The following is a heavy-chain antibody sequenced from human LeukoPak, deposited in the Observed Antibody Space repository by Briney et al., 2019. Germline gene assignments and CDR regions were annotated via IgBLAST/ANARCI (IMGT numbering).Heavy chain of an antibody. CDR1: GFTFSSCA. J-gene: IGHJ3*02. CDR3: ARGDYPERAFDI. V-gene: IGHV3-30*04. CDR2: ISYDGSNK. D-gene: IGHD5-12*01. Sequence: GGSLRLSCVASGFTFSSCAMHWVRQAPGKGLEWVAVISYDGSNKYYADSVKGRFTISRDNSKNTLYLQMNSLRAEDTAVYYCARGDYPERAFDIWGQGTMVTVSS.